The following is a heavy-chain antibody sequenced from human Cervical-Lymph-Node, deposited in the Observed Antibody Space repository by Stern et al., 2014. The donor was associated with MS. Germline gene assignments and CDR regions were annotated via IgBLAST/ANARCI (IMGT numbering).Heavy chain of an antibody. CDR2: LYPYDSDP. J-gene: IGHJ4*02. CDR1: GYSFTIYY. V-gene: IGHV5-51*04. Sequence: EVQLVESGAEVKKPGESLKISCKLSGYSFTIYYIAWVRQMPGKGLEWMGVLYPYDSDPTYSPSFQGQVTISADKPITPASLQWSSLRASDTAMYYCARHVQGFDYWGQGTLVTVSS. CDR3: ARHVQGFDY.